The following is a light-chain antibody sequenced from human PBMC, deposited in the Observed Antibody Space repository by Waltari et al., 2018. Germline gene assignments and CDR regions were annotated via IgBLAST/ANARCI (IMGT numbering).Light chain of an antibody. V-gene: IGLV1-47*01. CDR2: KTN. J-gene: IGLJ1*01. CDR3: AAWDDSLSGNV. CDR1: SPNTGTNY. Sequence: QSVLTQPPSASGTPGQRIIISCSGSSPNTGTNYVYWYQQFPGTAPKVLIYKTNQRPSGVPDRFSGSKSGTSASLAISGLRSEDEADYYCAAWDDSLSGNVFGTGTKVTVL.